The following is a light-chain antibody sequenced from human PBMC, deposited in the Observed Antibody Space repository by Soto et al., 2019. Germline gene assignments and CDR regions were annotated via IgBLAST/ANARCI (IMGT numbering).Light chain of an antibody. Sequence: EIVLTQSPAILSMSPRERATLSCRASQSVSSYFAWYQQKPGQAPRLLIYDASNRATGGPARFSGSGFGTDFTLTISSLEPEYFAVYYCQQRRYWPVTFGEGTKVEIK. J-gene: IGKJ1*01. V-gene: IGKV3-11*01. CDR3: QQRRYWPVT. CDR2: DAS. CDR1: QSVSSY.